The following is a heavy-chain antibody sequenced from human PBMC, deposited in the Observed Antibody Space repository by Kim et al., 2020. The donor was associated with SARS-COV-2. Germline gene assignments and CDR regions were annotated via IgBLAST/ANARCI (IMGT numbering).Heavy chain of an antibody. CDR3: AKTPKYNWNNYYYYGMDV. CDR2: ISYDGSNK. Sequence: GGSLRLSCAASGFTFSSYGMHWVRQAPGKGLEWVAVISYDGSNKYYADSVKGRFTISRDNSKNTLYLQMNSLRAEDTAVYYCAKTPKYNWNNYYYYGMDVWGQGATVTVSS. CDR1: GFTFSSYG. D-gene: IGHD1-20*01. V-gene: IGHV3-30*18. J-gene: IGHJ6*02.